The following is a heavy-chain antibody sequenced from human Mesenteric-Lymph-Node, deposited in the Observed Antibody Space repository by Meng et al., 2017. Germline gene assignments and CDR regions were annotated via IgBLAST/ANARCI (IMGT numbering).Heavy chain of an antibody. CDR3: ARGHYYFNY. J-gene: IGHJ4*02. CDR1: GYSFTDNW. CDR2: IYPGDSDT. Sequence: KVSCKGSGYSFTDNWIGWVRQMPGKGLEWMGIIYPGDSDTRYSPSFQGQVTISADKSISTAYLQWNSLKASDTAMYYCARGHYYFNYWGQGTTVTVSS. V-gene: IGHV5-51*01.